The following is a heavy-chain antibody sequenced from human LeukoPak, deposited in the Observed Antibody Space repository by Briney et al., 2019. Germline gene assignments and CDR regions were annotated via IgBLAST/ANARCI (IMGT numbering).Heavy chain of an antibody. CDR2: IYHSGST. CDR1: GYSISSGYY. J-gene: IGHJ4*02. V-gene: IGHV4-38-2*02. Sequence: TSETLSLTCTVSGYSISSGYYWGWIRQPPGKGLEWIGSIYHSGSTYYNPSLKSRVTISVDTSKNQFSLKLSSVTAADTAVYYCAVQGLLSFDYWGQGTLVTVSS. CDR3: AVQGLLSFDY. D-gene: IGHD2-2*01.